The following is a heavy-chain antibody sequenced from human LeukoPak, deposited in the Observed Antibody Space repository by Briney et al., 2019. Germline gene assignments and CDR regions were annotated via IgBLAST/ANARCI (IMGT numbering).Heavy chain of an antibody. V-gene: IGHV3-49*04. CDR1: TFTFGDYA. D-gene: IGHD6-13*01. CDR3: TREQYNCSWYPYYYYYGMDV. CDR2: IRSKAYGGTT. Sequence: PGGSLRLSCAASTFTFGDYAMSWVRQAPGKGLEWVGLIRSKAYGGTTEYAASVKGRFTISRDESKSIAYLQMNSLKTEDTAVYYFTREQYNCSWYPYYYYYGMDVWGQGTTVTVSS. J-gene: IGHJ6*02.